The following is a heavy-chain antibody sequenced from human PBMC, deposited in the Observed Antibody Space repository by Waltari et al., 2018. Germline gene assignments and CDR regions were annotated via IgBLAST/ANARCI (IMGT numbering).Heavy chain of an antibody. V-gene: IGHV4-30-4*08. CDR2: IYYSGST. D-gene: IGHD3-10*01. CDR1: GGSISSGDYS. CDR3: ARELIEFGRWLQGGFDY. J-gene: IGHJ4*02. Sequence: QVQLQESGPGLVKPSQTLSLTCTVPGGSISSGDYSWSGIRQPPGKGLEWIGYIYYSGSTYYNPSLKSRVTISVDTSKNQFSLKLSSVTAADTAVYYCARELIEFGRWLQGGFDYWGQGTLVTVSS.